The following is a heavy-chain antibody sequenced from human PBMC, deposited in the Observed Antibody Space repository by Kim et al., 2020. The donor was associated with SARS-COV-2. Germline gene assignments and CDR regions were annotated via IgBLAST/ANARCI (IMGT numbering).Heavy chain of an antibody. D-gene: IGHD2-21*02. V-gene: IGHV3-72*01. J-gene: IGHJ4*02. Sequence: GGSLRLSCAASGFTFSDHYMDWVRQAPGKGLEWVGRTRNKANSYTTEYAASVKGRFTISRDDSKNSLYLQMNSLKTEDTAVYYCARVGGNSGGGDYWGQGTLVTVSS. CDR3: ARVGGNSGGGDY. CDR1: GFTFSDHY. CDR2: TRNKANSYTT.